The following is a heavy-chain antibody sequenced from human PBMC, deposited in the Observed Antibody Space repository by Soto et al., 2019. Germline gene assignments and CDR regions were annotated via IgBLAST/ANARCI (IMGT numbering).Heavy chain of an antibody. D-gene: IGHD4-4*01. J-gene: IGHJ3*02. CDR2: ISGSGHTT. CDR3: AKDKMSTVTHDAFDI. V-gene: IGHV3-23*01. CDR1: GFSISNYA. Sequence: EVQLLESGGGLAQPGGYLRLSCVASGFSISNYAMTWVRQAPGKGLEWVSTISGSGHTTSYADSVEGRFTISRDNSRNMVPLQMDSLRADDTALYYCAKDKMSTVTHDAFDIWGQGTMVTVSA.